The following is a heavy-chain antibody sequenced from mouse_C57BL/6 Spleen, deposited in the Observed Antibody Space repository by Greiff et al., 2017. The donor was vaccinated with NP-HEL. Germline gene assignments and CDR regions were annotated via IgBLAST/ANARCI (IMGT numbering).Heavy chain of an antibody. J-gene: IGHJ3*01. V-gene: IGHV5-17*01. D-gene: IGHD1-1*01. CDR3: ARAYYYGSSAWFAY. CDR1: GFTFSDYG. CDR2: ISSGSSTI. Sequence: EVKLVESGGGLVKPGGSLKLSCAASGFTFSDYGMHWVRQAPEKGLEWVAYISSGSSTIYYADTVKGRFTISRDNAKNTLFLQMTSLRSEDTAMYYCARAYYYGSSAWFAYWGQGTLVTVSA.